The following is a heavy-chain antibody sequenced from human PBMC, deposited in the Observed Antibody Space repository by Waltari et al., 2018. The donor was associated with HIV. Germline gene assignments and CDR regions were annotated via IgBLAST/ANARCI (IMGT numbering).Heavy chain of an antibody. Sequence: DVQLVDSGGGLVKPGQSLRLSCIASGVKFVIWNMTWVRQAPGGGLEWVASISKSGYSVYYSDSLKGRVTISRDNAKKSLLLQVNSLTADDTGLYFCVRDRTSETTGDFDSWGQGVPVFVSS. CDR2: ISKSGYSV. D-gene: IGHD1-1*01. CDR1: GVKFVIWN. CDR3: VRDRTSETTGDFDS. J-gene: IGHJ4*02. V-gene: IGHV3-21*01.